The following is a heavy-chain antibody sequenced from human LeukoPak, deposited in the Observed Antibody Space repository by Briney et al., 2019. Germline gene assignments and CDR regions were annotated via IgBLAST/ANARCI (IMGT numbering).Heavy chain of an antibody. CDR3: AKFLPTHIVVANYYFDY. D-gene: IGHD2-21*01. Sequence: GGSLRLSCAASGFTFSSYAMSWVRQAPGKGLEWVSAISGSGGSTYYADSVKGRFTISRDNSKNTLYLQMNSLRAGDTAVYYCAKFLPTHIVVANYYFDYWGQGTLVTVSS. CDR2: ISGSGGST. J-gene: IGHJ4*02. CDR1: GFTFSSYA. V-gene: IGHV3-23*01.